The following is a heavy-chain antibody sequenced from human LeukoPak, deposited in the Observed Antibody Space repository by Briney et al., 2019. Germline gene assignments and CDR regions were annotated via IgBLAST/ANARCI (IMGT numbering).Heavy chain of an antibody. CDR2: ISGSGGST. D-gene: IGHD3-3*01. CDR1: GFTSSSYA. CDR3: ATDAAIFGVVGYYYYGMDV. J-gene: IGHJ6*02. Sequence: GGSLRLSCAASGFTSSSYAMSWVRQAPGKGLEWVSAISGSGGSTYYADSVKGRFTISRDNSKNTLYLQMNSLRAEDTAVYYCATDAAIFGVVGYYYYGMDVWGQGTTVTVSS. V-gene: IGHV3-23*01.